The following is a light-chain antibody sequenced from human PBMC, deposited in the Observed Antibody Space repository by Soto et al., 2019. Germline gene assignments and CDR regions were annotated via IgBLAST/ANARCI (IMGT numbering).Light chain of an antibody. CDR1: QSVSSN. J-gene: IGKJ2*01. CDR2: GAS. V-gene: IGKV3-15*01. CDR3: QQYNNLPT. Sequence: EIVMTQSPATLSVSPGERATLSCRASQSVSSNLAWYQQKPGQAPRLLIYGASTRATGIPARFSGSGSGTEFTLTISSLQSEDFAVYYCQQYNNLPTFGQGTKLEIK.